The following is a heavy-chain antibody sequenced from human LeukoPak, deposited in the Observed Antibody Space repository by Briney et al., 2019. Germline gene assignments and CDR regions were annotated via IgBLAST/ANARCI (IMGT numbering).Heavy chain of an antibody. J-gene: IGHJ3*02. CDR3: ARILVGGTDAFDI. CDR1: GFTFSSYA. Sequence: GGSLRLSCAASGFTFSSYAMSWVRQAPGKGLEWVSAISGSGGSTYYADSVKGRFTISRDNSKNTLYQQMNSLRAEGTAVYYCARILVGGTDAFDIWGQGTMVTVSS. CDR2: ISGSGGST. V-gene: IGHV3-23*01. D-gene: IGHD1-26*01.